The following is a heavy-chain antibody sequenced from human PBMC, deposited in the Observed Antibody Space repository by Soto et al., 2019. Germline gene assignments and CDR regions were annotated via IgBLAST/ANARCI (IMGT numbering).Heavy chain of an antibody. CDR3: AKDGTTTGIHYYAMDV. CDR2: IGRGGDT. D-gene: IGHD1-1*01. J-gene: IGHJ6*02. V-gene: IGHV3-23*01. CDR1: GFTLTSYG. Sequence: GSLRLSCEVSGFTLTSYGMNWVRQAPDKGLEWVSTIGRGGDTYYADSMKGRFTISRDNSKNTLFLQMNSLRAEDTALYFCAKDGTTTGIHYYAMDVWGQGTTVTVSS.